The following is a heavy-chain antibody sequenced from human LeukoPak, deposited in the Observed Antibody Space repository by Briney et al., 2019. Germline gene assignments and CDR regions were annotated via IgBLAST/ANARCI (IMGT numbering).Heavy chain of an antibody. CDR2: IKSSDTST. V-gene: IGHV3-11*01. J-gene: IGHJ3*02. D-gene: IGHD2/OR15-2a*01. Sequence: GGSLRLSCAASGFSFSDSYMSWIRQAPGQGLEWLSYIKSSDTSTFYADSVKGRFTVSRDNAKNSLYLQMNSLRAEDTAVYYCARRGNMSSHTFDIWGQGTVVTVSS. CDR3: ARRGNMSSHTFDI. CDR1: GFSFSDSY.